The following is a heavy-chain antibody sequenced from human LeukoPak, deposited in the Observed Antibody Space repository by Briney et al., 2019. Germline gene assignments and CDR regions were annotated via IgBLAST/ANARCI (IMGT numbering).Heavy chain of an antibody. D-gene: IGHD6-19*01. CDR1: GGSVSSGSYY. CDR3: ARVTYSSGWPLFDY. CDR2: IYYSGST. Sequence: SETLSLTCTVSGGSVSSGSYYWSWIRQPPGKGLEWSGYIYYSGSTNYNPSLKSRVTISVDTSKNQFSLKLSSVTAADTAVYYCARVTYSSGWPLFDYWGQRTLVTVSS. J-gene: IGHJ4*02. V-gene: IGHV4-61*01.